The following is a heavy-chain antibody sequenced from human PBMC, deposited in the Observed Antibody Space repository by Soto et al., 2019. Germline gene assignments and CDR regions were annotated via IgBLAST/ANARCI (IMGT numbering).Heavy chain of an antibody. Sequence: GGSLRLSCAASGFTFSSYAMSWVRQAPGKGLEWVSAISGSGGSTYYADSVKGRFTISRDNSKNPLYLQMNSLRAEDTAVYYCAKEDIMITFGGVIGVWGKGTTVTVSS. D-gene: IGHD3-16*01. CDR1: GFTFSSYA. V-gene: IGHV3-23*01. CDR2: ISGSGGST. J-gene: IGHJ6*04. CDR3: AKEDIMITFGGVIGV.